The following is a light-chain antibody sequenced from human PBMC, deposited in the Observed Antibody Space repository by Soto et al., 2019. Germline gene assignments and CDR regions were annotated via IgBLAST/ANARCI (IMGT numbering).Light chain of an antibody. CDR1: QSVSSSY. CDR2: VAS. CDR3: QQYGRSPPRSDT. Sequence: EIVLTQSPGTLSLSPGERATLSCRASQSVSSSYLAWYQQKPGQAPRLLIYVASSRATGIPDRFSGSGSGTDFTLTISRLEPEDFAVYYWQQYGRSPPRSDTFGQGTKLEIK. V-gene: IGKV3-20*01. J-gene: IGKJ2*01.